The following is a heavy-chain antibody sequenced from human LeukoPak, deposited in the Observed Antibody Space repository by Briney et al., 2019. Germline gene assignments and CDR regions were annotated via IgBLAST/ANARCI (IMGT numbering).Heavy chain of an antibody. J-gene: IGHJ4*02. CDR1: GFTFSSYA. CDR3: TRGGRFRGYFDY. V-gene: IGHV3-23*01. Sequence: GGSLRLSCAASGFTFSSYAMSWVRQAPGKGLEWVSAISGSGGSTYYADSVKGRFTISRDNSKNTLYLQMNSLRAEDTAVYYCTRGGRFRGYFDYWGQGTLVTVSS. D-gene: IGHD3-3*01. CDR2: ISGSGGST.